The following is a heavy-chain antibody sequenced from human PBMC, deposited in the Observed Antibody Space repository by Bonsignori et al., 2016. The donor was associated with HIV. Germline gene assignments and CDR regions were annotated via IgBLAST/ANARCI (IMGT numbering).Heavy chain of an antibody. CDR2: INTYNGKT. V-gene: IGHV1-18*01. CDR3: ARVNLRVDQQLVLPY. J-gene: IGHJ4*02. D-gene: IGHD6-13*01. Sequence: WVRQAPGQGFEWMGWINTYNGKTNYAQRLQGRVTMTTDTSTTTAYMELRSLTSDDTALYYCARVNLRVDQQLVLPYWGQGTLVTVSS.